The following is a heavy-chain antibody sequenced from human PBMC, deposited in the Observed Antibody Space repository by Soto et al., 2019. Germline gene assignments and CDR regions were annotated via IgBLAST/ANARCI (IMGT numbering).Heavy chain of an antibody. J-gene: IGHJ6*02. CDR1: GFTFSSYG. Sequence: QVQLVESGGGVVQPGRSLRLSCAASGFTFSSYGMHWVRQAPGKGLEWVAVISYDGSNKYYADSVKGRFTISRDNSKNTLYLQMNSLRAEDTAVYYCAKAGPHSNQHHSYYGMDVWGQGTTVTVSS. D-gene: IGHD6-13*01. V-gene: IGHV3-30*18. CDR3: AKAGPHSNQHHSYYGMDV. CDR2: ISYDGSNK.